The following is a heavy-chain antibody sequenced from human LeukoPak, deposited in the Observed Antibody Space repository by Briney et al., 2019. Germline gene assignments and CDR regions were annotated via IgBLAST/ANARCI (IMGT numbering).Heavy chain of an antibody. CDR2: IYTSGST. D-gene: IGHD3-10*01. Sequence: SGTLSLTCTVAGGSISSYYWSWIRQPAGKGLEWIGRIYTSGSTNYNPSLKSRVTMSVDTSKNQFSLKLSSVTAADTAVYYCARDLGAMARGVGVEFYPWGQGTLVTVSS. V-gene: IGHV4-4*07. J-gene: IGHJ5*02. CDR1: GGSISSYY. CDR3: ARDLGAMARGVGVEFYP.